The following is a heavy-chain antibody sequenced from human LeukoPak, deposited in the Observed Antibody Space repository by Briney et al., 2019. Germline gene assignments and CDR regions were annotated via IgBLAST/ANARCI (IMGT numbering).Heavy chain of an antibody. CDR2: ISSSSSSI. D-gene: IGHD3-3*01. CDR3: ARADFWSDYYMDY. CDR1: GFTFSSYS. Sequence: GGSLRLSCAASGFTFSSYSMNWVRQAPGKGLEWVSYISSSSSSIYYADSVKGRFTISRDNAKNALYMQMNSLRAEDTAVYYCARADFWSDYYMDYWGQGTLVTVSS. V-gene: IGHV3-48*01. J-gene: IGHJ4*02.